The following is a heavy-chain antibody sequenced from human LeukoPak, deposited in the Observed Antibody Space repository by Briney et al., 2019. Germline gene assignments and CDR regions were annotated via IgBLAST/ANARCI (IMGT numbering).Heavy chain of an antibody. CDR2: IYYTGST. CDR1: GGSISSGSYY. D-gene: IGHD6-13*01. V-gene: IGHV4-39*01. J-gene: IGHJ4*02. CDR3: VRTQYCSRWYLGFVRDY. Sequence: SETLSLTCTVSGGSISSGSYYWGWIRQPPGKGLDWIVSIYYTGSTYYNPSLQSRVTISVDTSKNQFSLKLTSVTAADTGVYYCVRTQYCSRWYLGFVRDYWGQGTLVTVSS.